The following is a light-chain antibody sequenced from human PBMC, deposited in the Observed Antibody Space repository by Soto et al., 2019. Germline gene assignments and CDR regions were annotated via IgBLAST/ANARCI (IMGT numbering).Light chain of an antibody. CDR3: STWDSSLSARV. Sequence: QSVLTQPPSVSAAPGQMVTISCSGSSSNIGNNYVSWFQQLPGTAPKLLIYDNDKRPSGIPDRCSGSKSGTSATLGITGLQAGEEADYYCSTWDSSLSARVFGGGTKLTVL. V-gene: IGLV1-51*01. CDR1: SSNIGNNY. CDR2: DND. J-gene: IGLJ3*02.